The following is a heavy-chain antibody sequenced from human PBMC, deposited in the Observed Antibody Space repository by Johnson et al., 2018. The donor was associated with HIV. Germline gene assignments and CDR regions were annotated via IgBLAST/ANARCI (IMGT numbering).Heavy chain of an antibody. Sequence: VQLVESGGGLVQPGRSLRLSCAASGFTFDDYAMHWVRQAPGKGLESVSGISWNSGSIGYADSVKGRFTISRDNAKNSLYLQMNSLRAEDTALYYCAKDKFMFLDNPVDAFDVWGQGTMVTFSS. CDR2: ISWNSGSI. D-gene: IGHD3/OR15-3a*01. CDR3: AKDKFMFLDNPVDAFDV. J-gene: IGHJ3*01. V-gene: IGHV3-9*01. CDR1: GFTFDDYA.